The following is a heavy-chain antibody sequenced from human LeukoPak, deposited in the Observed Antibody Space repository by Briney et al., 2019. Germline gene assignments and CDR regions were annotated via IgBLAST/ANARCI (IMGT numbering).Heavy chain of an antibody. J-gene: IGHJ6*02. Sequence: SGGSLRLSCAASGFTFSSYGMHWVRQAPGKGLEWVAVISYDGSNKYYADSVKGRFTISRDNSKNTLYLQTNSLRAEDTAVYYCARDCGDRPYYYYGMDVWGQGTTVTVSS. CDR2: ISYDGSNK. CDR3: ARDCGDRPYYYYGMDV. V-gene: IGHV3-30*03. CDR1: GFTFSSYG. D-gene: IGHD4-17*01.